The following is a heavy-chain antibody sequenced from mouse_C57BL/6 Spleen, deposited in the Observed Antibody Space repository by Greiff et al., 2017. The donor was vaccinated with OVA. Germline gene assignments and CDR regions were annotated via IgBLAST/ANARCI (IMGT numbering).Heavy chain of an antibody. Sequence: EVQLQQSGPALVKPGASVKISCKASGYTFTDYYMNWVKQSHGQSLEWIGDINPNNGGTSYNQKFKGKATLTVDKSSSTAYMELRSLTSEDSAVYYCARLDYDGYFDYWGQGTTLTVSS. CDR1: GYTFTDYY. CDR2: INPNNGGT. V-gene: IGHV1-26*01. D-gene: IGHD2-4*01. J-gene: IGHJ2*01. CDR3: ARLDYDGYFDY.